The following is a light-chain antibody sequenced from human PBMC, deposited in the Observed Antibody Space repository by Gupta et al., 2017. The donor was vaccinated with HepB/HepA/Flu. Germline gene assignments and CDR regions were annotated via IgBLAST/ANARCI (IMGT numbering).Light chain of an antibody. J-gene: IGLJ1*01. Sequence: QSALTQPASVSGSPGQSITISCTGTSSDVGGYNYVSWYQQHPGKAPKFMIYDVSNRPSGVSNRFSGSKSGNTASLTISGLQAEDEADYYCSSYRSSSNPVGVFGTGTKVTVL. CDR3: SSYRSSSNPVGV. CDR1: SSDVGGYNY. CDR2: DVS. V-gene: IGLV2-14*01.